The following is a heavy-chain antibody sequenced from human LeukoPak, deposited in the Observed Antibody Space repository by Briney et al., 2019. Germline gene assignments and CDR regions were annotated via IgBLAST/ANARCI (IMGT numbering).Heavy chain of an antibody. CDR1: VFTFTTYG. J-gene: IGHJ4*02. Sequence: GRSLTLPCAASVFTFTTYGMHWVRQAPGKGLEWVAFIYYDGSNIYYADYVKGRFTISRDISKSTLYLQMDSLRAEDTAIYYCARDWKTNSFDYWGQGTLVTVSS. D-gene: IGHD1-1*01. V-gene: IGHV3-33*01. CDR2: IYYDGSNI. CDR3: ARDWKTNSFDY.